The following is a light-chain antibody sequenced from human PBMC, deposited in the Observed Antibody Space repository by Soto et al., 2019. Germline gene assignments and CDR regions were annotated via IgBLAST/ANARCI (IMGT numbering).Light chain of an antibody. J-gene: IGKJ2*01. CDR3: QQRSHWPPA. V-gene: IGKV3-11*01. CDR2: DAS. Sequence: EIVLTQSPATLSLSPGERATLSCRASQSVSSYLAWYQRKPGQAPRLLIYDASNRATGIPARFSGSGSGTDFTLNISSLEPEDFAVYYCQQRSHWPPAFGQGTKLEIK. CDR1: QSVSSY.